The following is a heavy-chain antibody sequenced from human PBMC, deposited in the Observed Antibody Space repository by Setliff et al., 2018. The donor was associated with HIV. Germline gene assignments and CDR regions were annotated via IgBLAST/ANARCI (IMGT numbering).Heavy chain of an antibody. Sequence: LTCTVSSGYMSGHFWTRVRQTPGEGLEWIGNIYLGETTNYNPSLKSRAAISLDTSKRQFSLHLTSVTAADTAIYYCARDPSQYLDFLFDPQPFNVWGHGTMVTVSS. CDR3: ARDPSQYLDFLFDPQPFNV. J-gene: IGHJ3*01. V-gene: IGHV4-59*11. CDR2: IYLGETT. D-gene: IGHD3-9*01. CDR1: SGYMSGHF.